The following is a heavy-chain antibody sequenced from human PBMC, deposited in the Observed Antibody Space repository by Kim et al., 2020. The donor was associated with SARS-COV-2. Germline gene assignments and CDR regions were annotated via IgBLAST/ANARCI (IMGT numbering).Heavy chain of an antibody. CDR1: GYTFTNYA. V-gene: IGHV1-3*04. CDR2: INTGSGNT. J-gene: IGHJ4*02. D-gene: IGHD2-2*01. Sequence: ASVKVSCKSSGYTFTNYAIHWVRQAPGQRLEWMGWINTGSGNTKYSQIFQGRVAITRDTSANTVYMELSSLRSDDTAVYYCARDHRSCSISTCYGEAIDYWGQGTLVTVSS. CDR3: ARDHRSCSISTCYGEAIDY.